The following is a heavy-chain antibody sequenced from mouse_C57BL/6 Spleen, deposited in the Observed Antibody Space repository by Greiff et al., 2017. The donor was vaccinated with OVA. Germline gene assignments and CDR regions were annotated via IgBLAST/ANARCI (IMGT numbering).Heavy chain of an antibody. CDR3: ARDYGSSYWYFDV. CDR2: ISSGSSTT. CDR1: GFTFSDYG. Sequence: DVKLVESGGGLVKPGGSLKLSCAASGFTFSDYGMHWVRQAPEKGLEWVAYISSGSSTTYYADTVKGRFTISRDNAKNTLFLQMTSLRSEDTAIYYCARDYGSSYWYFDVWGTGTTVTVSS. D-gene: IGHD1-1*01. V-gene: IGHV5-17*01. J-gene: IGHJ1*03.